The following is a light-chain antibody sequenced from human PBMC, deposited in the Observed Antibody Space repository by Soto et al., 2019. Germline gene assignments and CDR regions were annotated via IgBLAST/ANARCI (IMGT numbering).Light chain of an antibody. J-gene: IGKJ2*01. Sequence: EIVLTQSPGTLPLSPGERATLSCRASQSVSSNYLVWYQQKPGQAPRPLIYGASSRATGIPSRFSGSGSGTHFTLAISRLEPEDFAVYYCQQYANSPFTFGQGTKLEIK. V-gene: IGKV3-20*01. CDR1: QSVSSNY. CDR2: GAS. CDR3: QQYANSPFT.